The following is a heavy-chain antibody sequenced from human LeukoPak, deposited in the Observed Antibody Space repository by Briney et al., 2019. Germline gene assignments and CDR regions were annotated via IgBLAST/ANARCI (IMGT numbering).Heavy chain of an antibody. J-gene: IGHJ4*02. CDR2: IYYSGST. V-gene: IGHV4-30-4*02. CDR3: ARDLPTVAGTGY. Sequence: SETLSLTCTVSGGSISSGDYYWSWIRQPPGKGLEWIGYIYYSGSTYYNPSLKSRVTISVDTSKNQFSLKLSSVTAADTAVYYCARDLPTVAGTGYWGQGTLVTVSS. CDR1: GGSISSGDYY. D-gene: IGHD6-19*01.